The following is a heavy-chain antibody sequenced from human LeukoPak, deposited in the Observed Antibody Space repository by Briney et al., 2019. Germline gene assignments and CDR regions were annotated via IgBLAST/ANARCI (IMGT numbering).Heavy chain of an antibody. D-gene: IGHD2-8*02. CDR2: IYYSGST. J-gene: IGHJ4*02. V-gene: IGHV4-59*08. CDR1: GGSITSYH. Sequence: SETLSLTCTVSGGSITSYHYSWIRQPPGKGLEWIGYIYYSGSTNYNPSLKSRVTISVDTSKSQFSLKLTSVTAADTAMYYCARLGFRTGDNSLADYWSRGTQVTVSS. CDR3: ARLGFRTGDNSLADY.